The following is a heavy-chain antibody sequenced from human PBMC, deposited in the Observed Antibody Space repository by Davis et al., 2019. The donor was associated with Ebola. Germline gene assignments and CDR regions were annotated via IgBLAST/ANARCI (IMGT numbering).Heavy chain of an antibody. CDR2: IRYDGSNK. CDR1: GFTFSSYG. V-gene: IGHV3-30*02. J-gene: IGHJ6*02. D-gene: IGHD3-10*01. Sequence: GGSLRLSCAASGFTFSSYGMHWVRQAPGKGLEWVAFIRYDGSNKYYADSVKGRFTISRDNAKNSLYLQMNSLRAEDTAVYYCARGVVLWFGELYIDYYGMDVWGQGTTVTVSS. CDR3: ARGVVLWFGELYIDYYGMDV.